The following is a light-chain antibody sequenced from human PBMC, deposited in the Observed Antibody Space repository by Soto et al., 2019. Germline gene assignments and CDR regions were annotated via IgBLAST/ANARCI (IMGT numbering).Light chain of an antibody. CDR1: SGDVGAYNY. J-gene: IGLJ1*01. CDR2: DVN. Sequence: QSVLTQPRSVSGSPGQSVTISCTGNSGDVGAYNYISWYQQHPGKAPKFLIYDVNKRPSGVPDRFFGSKSGNTASLTISGLQPEDEADYYCCSYADTDTYLFGPGTKVTVL. CDR3: CSYADTDTYL. V-gene: IGLV2-11*01.